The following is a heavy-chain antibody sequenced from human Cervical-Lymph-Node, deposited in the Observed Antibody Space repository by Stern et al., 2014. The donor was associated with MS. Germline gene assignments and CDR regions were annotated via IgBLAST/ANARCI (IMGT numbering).Heavy chain of an antibody. D-gene: IGHD1-26*01. CDR2: IYPGDSDT. Sequence: EVQLVQSGTEVKKPGESLRISCKGSGYSFTHSWIGWVRQMPGKGLEWMGSIYPGDSDTRYSPSFQGRVTISVDKYIGTAYLQWSSLRASDTAMFYRARLGGSYPDAFDIWGQGTMVTVSA. CDR1: GYSFTHSW. J-gene: IGHJ3*02. V-gene: IGHV5-51*03. CDR3: ARLGGSYPDAFDI.